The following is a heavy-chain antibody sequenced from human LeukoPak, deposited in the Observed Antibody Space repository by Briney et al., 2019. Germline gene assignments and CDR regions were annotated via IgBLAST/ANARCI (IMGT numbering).Heavy chain of an antibody. V-gene: IGHV5-51*01. CDR3: ARQDPEAFSYYDSSGYYYY. J-gene: IGHJ4*02. CDR1: GYSFTSYW. D-gene: IGHD3-22*01. CDR2: IYPGDSDT. Sequence: GESLKISCKGSGYSFTSYWIGWVRQMPGKGLEWMGIIYPGDSDTRYSPSFQGQVTVSADKSISTAYLQWSSLKASDTAMYYCARQDPEAFSYYDSSGYYYYWGQGTLVTVSS.